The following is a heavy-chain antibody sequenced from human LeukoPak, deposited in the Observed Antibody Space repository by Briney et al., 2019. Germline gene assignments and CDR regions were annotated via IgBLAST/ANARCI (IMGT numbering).Heavy chain of an antibody. V-gene: IGHV4-4*07. CDR2: IYTSGST. CDR1: GGSISSYY. Sequence: PSETLSLTCTVSGGSISSYYWSWIRQPAGKGLEWIGRIYTSGSTNCNPSLKSRVTMSVDTSKNQFSLKLSSVTAADTAVYYCARERVGGDIVVVPAAWWFDPWGQGTLVTVSS. J-gene: IGHJ5*02. CDR3: ARERVGGDIVVVPAAWWFDP. D-gene: IGHD2-2*01.